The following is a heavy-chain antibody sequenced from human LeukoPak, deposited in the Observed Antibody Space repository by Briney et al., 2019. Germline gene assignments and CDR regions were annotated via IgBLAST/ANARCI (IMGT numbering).Heavy chain of an antibody. CDR2: ISGRDGST. D-gene: IGHD3-10*01. CDR3: AKSLFGGLGVYYMDV. J-gene: IGHJ6*03. CDR1: GFTFSSYW. Sequence: GGSLRLSCAASGFTFSSYWMHWVRQAPGKGLEWVSSISGRDGSTYYADSVKGRFIISRDNSKKTLYLQMNSLRAEDMAVYYCAKSLFGGLGVYYMDVWGKGTTVTVSS. V-gene: IGHV3-23*01.